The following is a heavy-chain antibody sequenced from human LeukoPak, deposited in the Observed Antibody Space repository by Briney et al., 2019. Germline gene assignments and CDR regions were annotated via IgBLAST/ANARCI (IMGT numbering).Heavy chain of an antibody. CDR1: GGSISSYY. CDR3: ARTYCSGGSCHFDY. Sequence: SETLSLTCTVSGGSISSYYWSWIRQPPGKGLEWIGYIYYSGSTNYNPSLKSRVTISVDTSKNQFSLKLSSVTAADTAVYYCARTYCSGGSCHFDYWGQGTLVTVSS. J-gene: IGHJ4*02. D-gene: IGHD2-15*01. V-gene: IGHV4-59*08. CDR2: IYYSGST.